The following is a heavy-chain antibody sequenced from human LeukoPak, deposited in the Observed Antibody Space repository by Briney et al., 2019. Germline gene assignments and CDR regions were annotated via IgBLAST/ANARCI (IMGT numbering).Heavy chain of an antibody. D-gene: IGHD2-2*02. Sequence: GGSLRLSCAASGFTFSSYSMNWVRQAPGKGLEWVSSISSSSSYIYYADSVKGRFTISRDNAKNSLYLQMNSLRAEDTAVYYCARARANCSSTSCYRAAFGYWGQGTLVTVSS. V-gene: IGHV3-21*01. J-gene: IGHJ4*02. CDR2: ISSSSSYI. CDR3: ARARANCSSTSCYRAAFGY. CDR1: GFTFSSYS.